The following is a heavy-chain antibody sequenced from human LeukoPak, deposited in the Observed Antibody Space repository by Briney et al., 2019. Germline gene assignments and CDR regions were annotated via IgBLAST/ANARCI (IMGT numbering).Heavy chain of an antibody. CDR1: GFTFDDYA. CDR3: AKDRAGYSSSRYPKKGFGY. V-gene: IGHV3-9*01. CDR2: ISWNSGSI. D-gene: IGHD6-13*01. Sequence: GGSLRLSCAASGFTFDDYAMHWVRQAPGKGLEWVSGISWNSGSIGYADSVKGRFTISRDNAKNSLYLQMNSLRAEDTALYYCAKDRAGYSSSRYPKKGFGYWGQGTLVTVSS. J-gene: IGHJ4*02.